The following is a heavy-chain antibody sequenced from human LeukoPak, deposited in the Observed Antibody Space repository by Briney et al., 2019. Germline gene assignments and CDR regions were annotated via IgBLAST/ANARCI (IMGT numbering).Heavy chain of an antibody. CDR1: GDSISSYS. CDR2: IFYSGSP. D-gene: IGHD6-19*01. Sequence: PSETLSLTCTVSGDSISSYSWSWIRQPPGQGLEWIGYIFYSGSPNYNPSLKSRVTISVDTSKKQFSLKLSSVTAADTAVYYCARQGFGSGWYYYFDYWGQGTLVTVSS. V-gene: IGHV4-59*08. J-gene: IGHJ4*02. CDR3: ARQGFGSGWYYYFDY.